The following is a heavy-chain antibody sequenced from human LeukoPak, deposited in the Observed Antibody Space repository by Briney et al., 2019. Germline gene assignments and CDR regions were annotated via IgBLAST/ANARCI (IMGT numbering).Heavy chain of an antibody. D-gene: IGHD3-10*01. V-gene: IGHV4-4*07. J-gene: IGHJ6*03. CDR3: ARGQLLWFGEFMDV. Sequence: PSETLSPTCTVSGGSISSYYWSWIRQPAGKGLEWIGRIYTSGSTNYNPSLKSRVTISVDTSKNQFSLKLSSVTAADTAVYYCARGQLLWFGEFMDVRGKGTTVTISS. CDR2: IYTSGST. CDR1: GGSISSYY.